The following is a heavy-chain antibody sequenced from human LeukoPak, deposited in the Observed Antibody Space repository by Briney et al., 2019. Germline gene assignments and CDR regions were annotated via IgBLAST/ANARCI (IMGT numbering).Heavy chain of an antibody. D-gene: IGHD3-16*02. CDR2: SGST. Sequence: SETLSLTCTVSGYSISSGYYWGWIRQPPGKGLEWIGSGSTYYNPSLKSRVTISVDTSKNQFSLKLSSVTAADTAVYYCARNDDYVWGSYRFWGQGTLVTVSS. V-gene: IGHV4-38-2*02. CDR1: GYSISSGYY. J-gene: IGHJ4*02. CDR3: ARNDDYVWGSYRF.